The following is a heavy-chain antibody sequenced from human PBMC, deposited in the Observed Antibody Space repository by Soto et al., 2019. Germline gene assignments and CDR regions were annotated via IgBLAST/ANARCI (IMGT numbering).Heavy chain of an antibody. Sequence: QVQLVESGGGVVQPRRSLRLSCAASGFTFSSYAMHWVRQAPGKGLEWVAVISYDGRNKYYADCVKGRFTISRDNPKNTRYLQMNGRGAEDTAVYYCASGAIGAEMATIKRQCYVFYWGQGTLVTVSS. J-gene: IGHJ4*02. CDR2: ISYDGRNK. CDR3: ASGAIGAEMATIKRQCYVFY. V-gene: IGHV3-30-3*01. CDR1: GFTFSSYA. D-gene: IGHD5-12*01.